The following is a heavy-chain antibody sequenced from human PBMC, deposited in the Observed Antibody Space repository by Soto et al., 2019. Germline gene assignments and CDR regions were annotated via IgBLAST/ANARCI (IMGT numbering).Heavy chain of an antibody. V-gene: IGHV3-23*01. D-gene: IGHD2-2*01. CDR3: AINSRYCSSTSCYAD. J-gene: IGHJ4*02. Sequence: EVQLLESGVGLVQPGGSLRLSCAASGFTFSSYAMSWVRQAPGKGLEWVSGISTSGDSTYYADSVKGRFTISRDNSKNTFYLQMNSLRAGDTAVYYCAINSRYCSSTSCYADWGQGTLVTVSS. CDR2: ISTSGDST. CDR1: GFTFSSYA.